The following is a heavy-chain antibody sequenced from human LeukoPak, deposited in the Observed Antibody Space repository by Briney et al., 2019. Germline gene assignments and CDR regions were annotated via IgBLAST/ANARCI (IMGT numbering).Heavy chain of an antibody. V-gene: IGHV3-74*01. CDR2: INSDRSST. D-gene: IGHD3-16*02. J-gene: IGHJ4*02. Sequence: PGGSLRLSCAASGFTFSSYWMHWVRQAPGKGLVWVSRINSDRSSTSYADSVKGRFTISRDNAKNTLYLQMNSLRAEDTAVYYCARAKSGDRNIMITFGGVIDYWGQGTLVTVSS. CDR1: GFTFSSYW. CDR3: ARAKSGDRNIMITFGGVIDY.